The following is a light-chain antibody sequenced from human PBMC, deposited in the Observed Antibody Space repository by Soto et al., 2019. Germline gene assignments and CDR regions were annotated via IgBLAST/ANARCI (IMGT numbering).Light chain of an antibody. CDR1: QSVSSSY. Sequence: EIVLTQSPGTLSLSPGERATLSCRASQSVSSSYLAWYQQKPGQAPRLLIYGASSRATGIPDRFGGSGSGTDFTLRISSLQPGDVGIYSCQQYHTWPPITFGQGTRLEIK. CDR3: QQYHTWPPIT. J-gene: IGKJ5*01. CDR2: GAS. V-gene: IGKV3-20*01.